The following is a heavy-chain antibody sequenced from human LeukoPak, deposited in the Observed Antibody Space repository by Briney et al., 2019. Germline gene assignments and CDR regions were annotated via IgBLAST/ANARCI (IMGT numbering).Heavy chain of an antibody. J-gene: IGHJ6*03. CDR2: ISGYSGNT. D-gene: IGHD5-12*01. Sequence: GASVNVSCKASGYTFTRFGVAWVRQAPGQGLEWMGYISGYSGNTNYAQNLRGRVTMTTDTSTSTAYMELRSLTSDDTAVYYCARESSGYDKNYYYYMDVWGEGTTVTVSS. V-gene: IGHV1-18*04. CDR3: ARESSGYDKNYYYYMDV. CDR1: GYTFTRFG.